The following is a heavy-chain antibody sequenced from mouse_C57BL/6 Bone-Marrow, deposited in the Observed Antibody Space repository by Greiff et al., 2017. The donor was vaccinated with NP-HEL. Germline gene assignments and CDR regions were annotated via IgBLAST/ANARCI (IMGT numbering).Heavy chain of an antibody. V-gene: IGHV1-26*01. CDR1: GYTFTDYY. J-gene: IGHJ1*03. D-gene: IGHD2-2*01. CDR3: ARWAGLWLPYWYFDV. CDR2: INPNNGGT. Sequence: EVQLQQSGPELVKPGASVKISCKASGYTFTDYYMNWVKQSHGKSLEWIGDINPNNGGTSYNQKFKGKATLTVDKSSSTAYMELRSLTSEDSAVYYCARWAGLWLPYWYFDVWGTGTTVTVSS.